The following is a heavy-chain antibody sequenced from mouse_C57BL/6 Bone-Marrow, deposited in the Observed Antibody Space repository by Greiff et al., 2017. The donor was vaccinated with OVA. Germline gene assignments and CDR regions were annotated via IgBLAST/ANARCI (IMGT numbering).Heavy chain of an antibody. D-gene: IGHD1-1*01. V-gene: IGHV3-6*01. J-gene: IGHJ3*01. CDR1: GYSITSGYY. CDR2: ISYDGSN. CDR3: ARVIITTVVEAY. Sequence: ESGPGLVKPSQSLSLTCSVTGYSITSGYYWNWIRQFPGNKLEWMGYISYDGSNNYNPSLKNRISITRDTSKNQFFLKLNSVTTEDTATYYCARVIITTVVEAYWGQGTLVTVSA.